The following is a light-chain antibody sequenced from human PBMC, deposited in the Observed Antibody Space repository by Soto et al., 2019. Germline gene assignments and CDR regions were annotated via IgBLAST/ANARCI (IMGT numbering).Light chain of an antibody. CDR1: RSNVGANYD. Sequence: QSVLTQPPSVSGAPGQTITISCTGSRSNVGANYDVHWYQVLPGAGPRLLIYDNNNRPSGVPDRFSGSNSGTSASLAITGLQPEDEADYYCQSFDNSLRGFYVFGTGTKLTVL. J-gene: IGLJ1*01. V-gene: IGLV1-40*01. CDR3: QSFDNSLRGFYV. CDR2: DNN.